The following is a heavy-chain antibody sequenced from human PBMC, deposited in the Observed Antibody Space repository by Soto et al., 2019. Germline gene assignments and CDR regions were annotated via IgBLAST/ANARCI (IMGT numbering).Heavy chain of an antibody. Sequence: EVQVVEWGGGLEQPGRSLRLSCAASGFSFDDYAMHWVRQASGKGLEWVSCISWNSGNIVYSESVKGRFTISRDNVKNSLSLPIASLRAEVSALYYCTKGSGTSCFSPLDHWGQGTLVTVSS. V-gene: IGHV3-9*01. J-gene: IGHJ4*02. CDR3: TKGSGTSCFSPLDH. CDR2: ISWNSGNI. D-gene: IGHD2-2*01. CDR1: GFSFDDYA.